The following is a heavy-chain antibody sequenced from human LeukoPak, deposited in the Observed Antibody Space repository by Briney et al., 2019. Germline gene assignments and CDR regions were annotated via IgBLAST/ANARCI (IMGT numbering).Heavy chain of an antibody. Sequence: RGSLRLSCEASGFSLSSYSMNWVRQAPGKGQEWVSSISITIKYTYYTDSVKGRSPTSRDTAKTSLYLQINSVRAEDMAVYYCTPGGGRGTLVTVSS. CDR1: GFSLSSYS. V-gene: IGHV3-21*01. D-gene: IGHD3-10*01. J-gene: IGHJ4*02. CDR2: ISITIKYT. CDR3: TPG.